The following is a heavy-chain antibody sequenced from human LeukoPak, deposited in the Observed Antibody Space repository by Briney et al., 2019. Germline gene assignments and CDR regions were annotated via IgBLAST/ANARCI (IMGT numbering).Heavy chain of an antibody. Sequence: ASVTVSCTASGYTFTVYYMHWVRQAPGQGLEWMGWINPNSGGTNYAQKFQGRVTMTRDTSISTAYMELSRLRSDDTAVYYCAREYGSGSYLGYWGQGTLVTVSS. V-gene: IGHV1-2*02. CDR3: AREYGSGSYLGY. CDR2: INPNSGGT. J-gene: IGHJ4*02. CDR1: GYTFTVYY. D-gene: IGHD3-10*01.